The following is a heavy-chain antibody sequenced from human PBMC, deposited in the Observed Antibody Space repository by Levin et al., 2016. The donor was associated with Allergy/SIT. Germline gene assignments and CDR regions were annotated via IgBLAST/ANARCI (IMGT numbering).Heavy chain of an antibody. J-gene: IGHJ4*02. CDR3: AKAIRAQRTGIVGN. CDR2: ISGSGGST. Sequence: GGSLRLSCAASGFTFSSYAMSWVRQAPGKGLEWVSAISGSGGSTYYADSVKGRFTISRDNSKNTLYLQMNSLRAEDTAVYYCAKAIRAQRTGIVGNWGQGTLVTVSS. V-gene: IGHV3-23*01. CDR1: GFTFSSYA. D-gene: IGHD1-26*01.